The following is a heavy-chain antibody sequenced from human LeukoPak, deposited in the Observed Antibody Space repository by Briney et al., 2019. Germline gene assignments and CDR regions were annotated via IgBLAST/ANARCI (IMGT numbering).Heavy chain of an antibody. CDR3: ASGRYMSGSGDY. D-gene: IGHD3-10*01. J-gene: IGHJ4*02. CDR2: INHSGST. V-gene: IGHV4-34*01. Sequence: SETLSLTCAVYGGSFSGYYWSWIRQPPGKGLEWIGEINHSGSTNYNPSLNSRVTISVDTSKNQFSLKLSSVTAADTAVYYCASGRYMSGSGDYWGQGTLVTVSS. CDR1: GGSFSGYY.